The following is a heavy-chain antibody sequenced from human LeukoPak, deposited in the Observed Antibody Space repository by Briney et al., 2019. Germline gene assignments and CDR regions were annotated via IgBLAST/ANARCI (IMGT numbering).Heavy chain of an antibody. Sequence: GGSLRLSCAASGFTFSSYTMHWVRQAPGKGLEWVAVIPYDGSNKYYADSVKGRFTISRDNSKNTLFLQMSSLRPEDTALYYCASSIFGVVLGTKLDYWGQGTLVTVSS. J-gene: IGHJ4*02. CDR3: ASSIFGVVLGTKLDY. CDR2: IPYDGSNK. V-gene: IGHV3-30*03. D-gene: IGHD3-3*01. CDR1: GFTFSSYT.